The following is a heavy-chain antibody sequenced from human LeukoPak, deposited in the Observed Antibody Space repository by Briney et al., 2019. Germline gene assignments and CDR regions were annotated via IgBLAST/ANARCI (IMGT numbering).Heavy chain of an antibody. D-gene: IGHD3-3*01. CDR1: GYSISSGYY. CDR2: IYHSGST. V-gene: IGHV4-38-2*02. CDR3: ARLETIFGVVIAPYYMDV. J-gene: IGHJ6*03. Sequence: PSETLSLTCTVSGYSISSGYYWGWIRQPPGKGLEWIGSIYHSGSTYYNPSLKSRVTISVDTSKNQFSLKLSSVTAADTAVYYCARLETIFGVVIAPYYMDVWGKGTTVTVSS.